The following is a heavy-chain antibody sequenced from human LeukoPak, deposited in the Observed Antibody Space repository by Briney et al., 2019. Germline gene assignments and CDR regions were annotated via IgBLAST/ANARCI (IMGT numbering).Heavy chain of an antibody. D-gene: IGHD6-19*01. CDR2: IYYSGST. CDR1: GGSISSSSYY. Sequence: KASETLSLTCTVSGGSISSSSYYWGWIRQPPGKGLEWIGSIYYSGSTYYNPSLKSRVTISVDTSKNQFSLKLSSVTAADTAVYYCARGPAVAGFGVVGPFDYWGQGTLVTVSS. CDR3: ARGPAVAGFGVVGPFDY. J-gene: IGHJ4*02. V-gene: IGHV4-39*07.